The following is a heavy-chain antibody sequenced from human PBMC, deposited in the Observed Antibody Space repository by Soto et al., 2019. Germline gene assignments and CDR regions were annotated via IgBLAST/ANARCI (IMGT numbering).Heavy chain of an antibody. CDR2: ISARGGSS. Sequence: DVQLLESGGGLVQPGGSLRLSCAASGFSFSSYAMVWVRQAPGKGLEWVAVISARGGSSYFADSVKGRFTLSRDNPKNVLSLEMTSLRAEDTAIYFCAKGSIEYSASVDNWGQGTLVVVSS. J-gene: IGHJ4*02. V-gene: IGHV3-23*01. CDR3: AKGSIEYSASVDN. D-gene: IGHD5-12*01. CDR1: GFSFSSYA.